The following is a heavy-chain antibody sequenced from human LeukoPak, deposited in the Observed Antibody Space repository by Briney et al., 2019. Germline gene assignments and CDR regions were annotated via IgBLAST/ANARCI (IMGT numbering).Heavy chain of an antibody. D-gene: IGHD2-2*01. Sequence: SETLSLTCAVYGGSFSGYYWSWIRQPPGKGLEWIGEINHSGSTNYNPSLKSRVTISVDTSKNQFPLKLSSVTAADTAVYYCASLWPYQLSAFDIWGQGTMVTVSS. CDR1: GGSFSGYY. V-gene: IGHV4-34*01. CDR3: ASLWPYQLSAFDI. CDR2: INHSGST. J-gene: IGHJ3*02.